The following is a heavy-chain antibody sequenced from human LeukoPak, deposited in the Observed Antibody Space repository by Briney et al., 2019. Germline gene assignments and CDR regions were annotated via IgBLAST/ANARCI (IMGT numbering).Heavy chain of an antibody. V-gene: IGHV4-61*01. Sequence: SEILSLTCTVSGGSVSSNSNYWSWIRQPPGKGPEWIGYIYYSGSTNYNPSLESRVTISVDTSKNQFSLKLSSVTAADTAVYYCARIEVNDAFDIWGQGTMVTVSS. J-gene: IGHJ3*02. CDR3: ARIEVNDAFDI. CDR2: IYYSGST. CDR1: GGSVSSNSNY.